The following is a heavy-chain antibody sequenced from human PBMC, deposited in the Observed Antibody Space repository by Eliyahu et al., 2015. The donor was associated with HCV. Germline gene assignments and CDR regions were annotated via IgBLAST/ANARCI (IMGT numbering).Heavy chain of an antibody. V-gene: IGHV3-33*01. CDR2: LWFDGINT. Sequence: QVQLVESGGGVVQPGRSLRLXCTASGXMFSXYGMHWVRQAPGKGLEGVALLWFDGINTYYADSVKGRFTISRDISKNTLYLQMNSLRVDDTAVYYCARGGRAAVNFDYWGQGTLVTVSS. CDR3: ARGGRAAVNFDY. CDR1: GXMFSXYG. D-gene: IGHD6-13*01. J-gene: IGHJ4*02.